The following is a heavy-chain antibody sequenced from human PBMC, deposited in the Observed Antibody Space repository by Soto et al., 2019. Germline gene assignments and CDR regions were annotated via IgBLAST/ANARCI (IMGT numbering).Heavy chain of an antibody. CDR3: ARVFDDFDI. CDR1: GFIVSSNY. CDR2: IYTGGTT. V-gene: IGHV3-53*01. J-gene: IGHJ3*02. Sequence: PGGSLRLSCAASGFIVSSNYMTWVRQAPGKGLEWVSVIYTGGTTKYADSVKGRFTISRDNSKNMLYLQMNSLRAEDTAVYYCARVFDDFDIWGQGTMVTVSS.